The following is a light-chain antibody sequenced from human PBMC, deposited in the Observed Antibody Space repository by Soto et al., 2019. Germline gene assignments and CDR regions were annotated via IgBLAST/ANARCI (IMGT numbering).Light chain of an antibody. Sequence: DIQLTQSPSFLSASVGDRVTITCRASQGISSYLAWFQQKPGKAPNLLIYVASTLQSGVPSRFSGSGSGTGFPLTINSLPPEGFGTFFRQTVKSYPIPFGQGTKLEIK. J-gene: IGKJ2*01. CDR1: QGISSY. V-gene: IGKV1-9*01. CDR2: VAS. CDR3: QTVKSYPIP.